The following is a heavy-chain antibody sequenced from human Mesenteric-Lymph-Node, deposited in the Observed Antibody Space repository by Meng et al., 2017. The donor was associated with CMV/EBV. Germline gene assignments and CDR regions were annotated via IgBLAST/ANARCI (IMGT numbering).Heavy chain of an antibody. D-gene: IGHD6-6*01. CDR2: ISHAGTT. Sequence: LTCGVYGGSSSGYLWSGIRQSPGKGLEWIGEISHAGTTNYSPSLKSRVTLSLDMSKNQFSLNLSSVTAADTAVYYCARVSSVSSSSLWGQGTLVTVSS. V-gene: IGHV4-34*01. CDR1: GGSSSGYL. J-gene: IGHJ4*02. CDR3: ARVSSVSSSSL.